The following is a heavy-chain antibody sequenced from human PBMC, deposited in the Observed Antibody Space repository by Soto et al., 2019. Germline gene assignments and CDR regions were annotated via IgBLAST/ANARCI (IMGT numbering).Heavy chain of an antibody. V-gene: IGHV4-4*07. D-gene: IGHD6-13*01. J-gene: IGHJ4*02. CDR2: IYTSGST. CDR3: ARERYSSSWYYAR. Sequence: SETLSLTCTVSGGSISSYYWSWIRQPAGKGLEWIGRIYTSGSTNYNPSLKSRVTMSVDTSKNQLSLKLSSVTAADAAVYYCARERYSSSWYYARWGQGTLVTVSS. CDR1: GGSISSYY.